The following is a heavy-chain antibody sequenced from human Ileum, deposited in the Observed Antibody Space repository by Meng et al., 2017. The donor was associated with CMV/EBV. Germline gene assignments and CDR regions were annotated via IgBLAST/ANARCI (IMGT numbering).Heavy chain of an antibody. J-gene: IGHJ4*02. D-gene: IGHD1-26*01. V-gene: IGHV3-74*03. CDR3: ARDGSYKFDY. CDR1: GLAFSIYW. CDR2: LTNDGRTA. Sequence: LACEASGLAFSIYWMNWVRQVPGKGMMWVSRLTNDGRTAYADSAKGRFTISRDDATSTLYLQMNSLRADDTAVYYCARDGSYKFDYWGQGTLVTVSS.